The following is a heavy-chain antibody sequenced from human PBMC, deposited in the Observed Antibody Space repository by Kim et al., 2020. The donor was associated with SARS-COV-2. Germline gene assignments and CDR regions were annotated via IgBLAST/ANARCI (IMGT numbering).Heavy chain of an antibody. D-gene: IGHD3-10*01. J-gene: IGHJ4*02. CDR3: ARYNYYGSGSAPFDC. Sequence: QKVQGRVTITANESTSTAYMELSSLRSEDTAVYYCARYNYYGSGSAPFDCWGQGTLVTVAS. V-gene: IGHV1-69*01.